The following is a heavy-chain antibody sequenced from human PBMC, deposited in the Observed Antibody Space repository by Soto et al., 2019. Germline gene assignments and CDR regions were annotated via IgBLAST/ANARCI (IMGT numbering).Heavy chain of an antibody. CDR1: GFTFSSYA. CDR2: ISYDGSNK. D-gene: IGHD2-21*02. Sequence: LRLSCAASGFTFSSYAMHWVRQAPGKGLEWVAVISYDGSNKYYADSVKGRFTISRDNSKNTLYLQMNSLRAEDTAVYYCARSEGCGDCYSGADYYYYYGMDVWGQGTTVTVSS. CDR3: ARSEGCGDCYSGADYYYYYGMDV. V-gene: IGHV3-30-3*01. J-gene: IGHJ6*02.